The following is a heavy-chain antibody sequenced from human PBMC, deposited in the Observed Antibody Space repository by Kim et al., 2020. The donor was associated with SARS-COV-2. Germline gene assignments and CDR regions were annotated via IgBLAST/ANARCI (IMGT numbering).Heavy chain of an antibody. Sequence: SETLSLTCTVSGGSISSYYWSWIRQPPGKGLEWIGYIYYSGSTNYNPSLKSRVTISVDTSKNQFSLKLSSVTAADTAVYYCARDSPITGTKRAYYYSYGMDGWGEATTVTASS. CDR2: IYYSGST. D-gene: IGHD1-7*01. CDR1: GGSISSYY. J-gene: IGHJ6*04. V-gene: IGHV4-59*13. CDR3: ARDSPITGTKRAYYYSYGMDG.